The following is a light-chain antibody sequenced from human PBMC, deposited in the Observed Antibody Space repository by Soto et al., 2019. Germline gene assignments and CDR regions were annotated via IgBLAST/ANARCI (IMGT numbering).Light chain of an antibody. CDR1: QSVSSSY. CDR3: QQYGSSPT. V-gene: IGKV3-20*01. J-gene: IGKJ1*01. CDR2: DAS. Sequence: EIVLTQSPGTLSLSPGERVTLSCRSSQSVSSSYLAWYQQKPGQAPMLIIYDASSRATGIPDRFSGSGSGTDFTLTISRLEPEDFAVYYCQQYGSSPTFGQGTKVEIK.